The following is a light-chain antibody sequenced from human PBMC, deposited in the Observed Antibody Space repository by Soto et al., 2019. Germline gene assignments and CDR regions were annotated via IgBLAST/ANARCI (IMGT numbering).Light chain of an antibody. Sequence: SYELTQPPSVSGAPGKTARITCGGNNIGSKSVHWYQQKQGQAPVLVIYYDSDRPSGIPERFSGSNSGNTATLTISRVEAGDEADYYCQVWDSSSDHWVFGGGTKLTVL. CDR2: YDS. V-gene: IGLV3-21*04. CDR3: QVWDSSSDHWV. CDR1: NIGSKS. J-gene: IGLJ3*02.